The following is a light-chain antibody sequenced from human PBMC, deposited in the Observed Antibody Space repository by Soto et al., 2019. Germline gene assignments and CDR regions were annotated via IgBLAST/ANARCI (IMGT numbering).Light chain of an antibody. CDR3: AAWDDSLNGLV. V-gene: IGLV1-44*01. Sequence: QSVLTQPPSASGTPGQRVTISCSGSTSNIGRNTVNWYQQLPGTASKLLIYSNYQRPSGVPDRFSGSMSDTSASLAISGLQSEDEADYYCAAWDDSLNGLVFGGGTQLTVL. CDR2: SNY. J-gene: IGLJ7*01. CDR1: TSNIGRNT.